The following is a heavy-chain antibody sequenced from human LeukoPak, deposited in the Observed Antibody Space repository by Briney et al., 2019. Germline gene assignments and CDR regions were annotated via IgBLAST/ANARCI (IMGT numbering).Heavy chain of an antibody. D-gene: IGHD2-2*01. CDR1: GGTFSSYA. Sequence: SVKVSCKASGGTFSSYAISWVRQAPGQGLEWMGGIIPIFGTANYAQKFQGRVTITRNTSISTAYMELSSLRSEDTAVYYCARGYCSSTSCQILDGYYYYMDVWAKGPRSPSP. CDR3: ARGYCSSTSCQILDGYYYYMDV. V-gene: IGHV1-69*05. J-gene: IGHJ6*03. CDR2: IIPIFGTA.